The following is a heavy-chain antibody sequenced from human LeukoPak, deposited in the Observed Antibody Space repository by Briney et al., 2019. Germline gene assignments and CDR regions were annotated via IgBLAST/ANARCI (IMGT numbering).Heavy chain of an antibody. CDR1: GGSISSGSYY. CDR2: IYTSGST. V-gene: IGHV4-61*02. CDR3: ARLGCSSTSCLYYFDY. D-gene: IGHD2-2*01. J-gene: IGHJ4*02. Sequence: PSQTLSLTCTVSGGSISSGSYYWSWIRQPAGKGLEWIGRIYTSGSTNYNPSLKSRVTISVDTSKNQFSLKLSSVTAADTAVYYCARLGCSSTSCLYYFDYWGQGTLVTVSS.